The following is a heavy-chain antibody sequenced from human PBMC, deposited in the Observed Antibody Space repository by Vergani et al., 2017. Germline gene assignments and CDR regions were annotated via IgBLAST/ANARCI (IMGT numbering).Heavy chain of an antibody. CDR1: GYTFTSYY. CDR3: ARDSNEDAFDI. CDR2: INPSGGST. Sequence: QVQLVQSGAEVKKPGASGKVSCKASGYTFTSYYMHWVRQAPGQGLEWMGIINPSGGSTSYAQKFQGRVTMTRDTSTSTVYMELSSLRSEDTAVYYCARDSNEDAFDIWGQGTMVTVSS. J-gene: IGHJ3*02. V-gene: IGHV1-46*01. D-gene: IGHD1-1*01.